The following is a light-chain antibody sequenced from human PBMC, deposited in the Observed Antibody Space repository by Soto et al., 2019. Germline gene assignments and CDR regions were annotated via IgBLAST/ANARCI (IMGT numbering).Light chain of an antibody. CDR1: SSDFGGYSY. J-gene: IGLJ1*01. Sequence: LTQPPPVSRAPGQSVTISCTGTSSDFGGYSYVSWFQQHPGKAPKLMIYDVSKRPSGVPDRFSGSKSGNTASLTISGLQAEDEADYYCCSFAGSYTLYVFGTGTKVTVL. CDR2: DVS. V-gene: IGLV2-11*01. CDR3: CSFAGSYTLYV.